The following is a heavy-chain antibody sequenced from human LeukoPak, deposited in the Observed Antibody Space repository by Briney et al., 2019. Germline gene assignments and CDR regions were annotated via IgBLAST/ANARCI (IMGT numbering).Heavy chain of an antibody. J-gene: IGHJ3*02. V-gene: IGHV4-34*01. CDR1: GGSFSGYY. CDR3: ARREQWLVRGAFDI. D-gene: IGHD6-19*01. CDR2: INHSGST. Sequence: SETLSLTCAVYGGSFSGYYWSWIRQPPGKGLEWIGEINHSGSTNYNPSLKSRVTISVDTSKNQFSLKLGSVTAADTAVYYCARREQWLVRGAFDIWGQGTMVTVSS.